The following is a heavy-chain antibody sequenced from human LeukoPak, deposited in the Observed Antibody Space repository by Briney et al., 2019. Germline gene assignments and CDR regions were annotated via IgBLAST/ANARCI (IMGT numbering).Heavy chain of an antibody. D-gene: IGHD6-19*01. CDR2: INPNSGGT. CDR3: ARDGQWLDRDYYYYYMDV. J-gene: IGHJ6*03. V-gene: IGHV1-2*02. Sequence: ASVKVSCKASGYTFTDYYMHWVRQAPGQGLEWMGWINPNSGGTNYAQKFQGRVTMTRDTSISTVYMELSSLRSEDTAVYYCARDGQWLDRDYYYYYMDVWGKGTTVTISS. CDR1: GYTFTDYY.